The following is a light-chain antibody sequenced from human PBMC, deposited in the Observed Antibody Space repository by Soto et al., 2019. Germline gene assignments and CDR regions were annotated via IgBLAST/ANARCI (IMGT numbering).Light chain of an antibody. J-gene: IGKJ1*01. V-gene: IGKV1-5*03. CDR3: QHYNSYSGT. Sequence: DIQMTQSPSTLSASVGDRVTITCRASQSISSWLAWYQQKPGKAPKLLIYKASSLESGVPSRFSGSGSGTEFTLTISSLQPDDFATYYCQHYNSYSGTFGHGTKVEIK. CDR1: QSISSW. CDR2: KAS.